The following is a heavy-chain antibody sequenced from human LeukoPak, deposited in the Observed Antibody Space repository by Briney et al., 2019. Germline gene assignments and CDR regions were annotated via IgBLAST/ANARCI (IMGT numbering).Heavy chain of an antibody. CDR2: IYYSGST. D-gene: IGHD4-17*01. Sequence: PSETLSLTCTVSGGSISSYYWSWIRQPPGKGLEWIGYIYYSGSTNYNPSLKSRVTISVDTSENQFSLKLSSVTAADTAVYYCAREAPSVTTAWVFDYWGQGTLVTVSS. J-gene: IGHJ4*02. CDR1: GGSISSYY. CDR3: AREAPSVTTAWVFDY. V-gene: IGHV4-59*01.